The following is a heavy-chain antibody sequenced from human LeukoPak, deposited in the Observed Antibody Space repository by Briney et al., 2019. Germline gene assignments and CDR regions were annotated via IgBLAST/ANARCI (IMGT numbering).Heavy chain of an antibody. Sequence: SQTLSLSCAISGDSVSSNSAAWNWIRQSPSRGLEWLGRTHYRSKWYNDYAVSVKSRITIKPATSKNQFSLQLNSVTPEDTAVYYCAREGGPLNWFDPWGQGTLVTVSS. CDR2: THYRSKWYN. CDR3: AREGGPLNWFDP. CDR1: GDSVSSNSAA. D-gene: IGHD1-26*01. J-gene: IGHJ5*02. V-gene: IGHV6-1*01.